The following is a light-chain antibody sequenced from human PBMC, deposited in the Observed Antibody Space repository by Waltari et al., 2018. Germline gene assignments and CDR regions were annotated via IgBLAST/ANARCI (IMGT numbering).Light chain of an antibody. J-gene: IGKJ1*01. CDR1: QSVSRT. V-gene: IGKV3-20*01. Sequence: EIVLTQSPGTLSLSPGERATLSCRASQSVSRTLAWYQQKPGQAPRLLIYDASRRATGIPDRFSGCGSGTDFSLTISRLEPEDFAWYFCQKYGTLPATFGQGTKVEIK. CDR3: QKYGTLPAT. CDR2: DAS.